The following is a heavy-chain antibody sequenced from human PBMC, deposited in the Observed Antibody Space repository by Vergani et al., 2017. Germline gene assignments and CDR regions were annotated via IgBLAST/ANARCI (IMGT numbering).Heavy chain of an antibody. CDR2: IYSTGST. CDR1: GGSISSGDYY. D-gene: IGHD3-9*01. CDR3: ARVMYRDEASTGYRLEGMDI. V-gene: IGHV4-61*08. J-gene: IGHJ6*02. Sequence: QVQLQESGPGLVKPSQTLSLTCTVSGGSISSGDYYWNWIRQPPGKGLEWIGYIYSTGSTNYNPSLNSRVTMSVDTSKNQFSLKLRSVTAADTAVYFCARVMYRDEASTGYRLEGMDIWGQGTTVTISS.